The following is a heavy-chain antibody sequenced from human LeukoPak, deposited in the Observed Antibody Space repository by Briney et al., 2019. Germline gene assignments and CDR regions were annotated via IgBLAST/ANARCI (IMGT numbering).Heavy chain of an antibody. Sequence: PSETLSLTCTVSGGSISNYYWSWIRQPAGKRLEWLGRIYSRGSTNYNPSLESRVTVSVDTSKNQFSLKLSSVTAADTAVYYCARERMVRGVIDRWGQGALVTVSS. J-gene: IGHJ4*02. CDR2: IYSRGST. V-gene: IGHV4-4*07. CDR1: GGSISNYY. CDR3: ARERMVRGVIDR. D-gene: IGHD3-10*01.